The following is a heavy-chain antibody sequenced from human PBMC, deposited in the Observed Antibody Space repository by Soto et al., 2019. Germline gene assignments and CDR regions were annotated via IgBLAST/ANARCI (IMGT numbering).Heavy chain of an antibody. V-gene: IGHV5-10-1*04. CDR3: ARHFVAYYYVSSGYYYSYYYGMDV. CDR2: IDPSDSYT. D-gene: IGHD3-22*01. J-gene: IGHJ6*02. CDR1: GYSFTSYW. Sequence: GESLKISCKGSGYSFTSYWISWVRQMPGKGLEWMGRIDPSDSYTNYSPSFQGQVTISADKSISTAYLQWSSLKASDTAMYYCARHFVAYYYVSSGYYYSYYYGMDVWGQGTTVTVSS.